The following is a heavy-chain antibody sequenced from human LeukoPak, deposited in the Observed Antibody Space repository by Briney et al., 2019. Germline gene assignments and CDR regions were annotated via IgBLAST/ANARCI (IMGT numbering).Heavy chain of an antibody. CDR3: AYKAPTGWYQA. V-gene: IGHV2-5*02. CDR2: IYWDDDK. D-gene: IGHD6-19*01. CDR1: GFSLTTSGVA. J-gene: IGHJ4*02. Sequence: ESGPTLVNPTQTLTLTCTFSGFSLTTSGVAVGWIRQLPGKALEWLKLIYWDDDKRHSPSLKSRLTVTKDTSKNQVVLTVTNMDPVDTATYYCAYKAPTGWYQAWGQGTLVTVSS.